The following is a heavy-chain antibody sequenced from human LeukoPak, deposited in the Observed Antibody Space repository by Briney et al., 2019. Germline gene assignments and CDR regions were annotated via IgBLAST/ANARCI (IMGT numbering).Heavy chain of an antibody. CDR1: GGSFSGYD. CDR2: INHSGST. CDR3: ARTRKRDTAMVKRGTAYDY. Sequence: SQTLSLTCAVYGGSFSGYDGSWIRQPPGKGLGGSWGINHSGSTNDNPSLSSRGTISLYTSKNQFSLKLTSVPAADTAVYYCARTRKRDTAMVKRGTAYDYWGQGTLVTVSS. V-gene: IGHV4-34*01. J-gene: IGHJ4*02. D-gene: IGHD5-18*01.